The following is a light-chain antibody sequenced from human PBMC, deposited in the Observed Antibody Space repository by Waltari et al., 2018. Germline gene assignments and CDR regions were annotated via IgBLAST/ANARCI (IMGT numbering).Light chain of an antibody. CDR1: TPNIGKNY. Sequence: QSVLTQAPSVSAAPGQKVTISCSGSTPNIGKNYVSWYQQFPGTAPTLLIYEDNRRPSGIPDRFSGSKSGASATLGITGLQTGDEANYYCGTWDSSLGIGVLGGGTRVTVL. CDR2: EDN. J-gene: IGLJ3*02. V-gene: IGLV1-51*01. CDR3: GTWDSSLGIGV.